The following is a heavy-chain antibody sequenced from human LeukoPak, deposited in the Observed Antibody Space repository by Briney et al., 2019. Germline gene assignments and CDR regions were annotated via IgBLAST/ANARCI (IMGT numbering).Heavy chain of an antibody. J-gene: IGHJ4*02. CDR2: IYPGDSEN. CDR3: ARLPAASPMRGDY. V-gene: IGHV5-51*01. D-gene: IGHD3-22*01. Sequence: GEAPKTSFQGSGYPFSNSIIGWVRPVPGKGVEWMGIIYPGDSENRYIPSFQAHVTIPADKPISTAYLQWSSLSASDTAMYYCARLPAASPMRGDYWGQGTLVTVSS. CDR1: GYPFSNSI.